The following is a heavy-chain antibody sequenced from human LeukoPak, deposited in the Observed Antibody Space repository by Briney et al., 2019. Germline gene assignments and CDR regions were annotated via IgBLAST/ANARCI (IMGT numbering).Heavy chain of an antibody. D-gene: IGHD2-15*01. V-gene: IGHV3-23*01. Sequence: GGSLRLSCAASGFTFNTYAMSWVRQAPGKGLEWVSSISSSGGSTYYADSVKGRFTISRDDSKNTLYLQMNSLRAEDTTVYYCAKDWSAGTRTYVDYWGQGTLVTVSS. J-gene: IGHJ4*02. CDR3: AKDWSAGTRTYVDY. CDR2: ISSSGGST. CDR1: GFTFNTYA.